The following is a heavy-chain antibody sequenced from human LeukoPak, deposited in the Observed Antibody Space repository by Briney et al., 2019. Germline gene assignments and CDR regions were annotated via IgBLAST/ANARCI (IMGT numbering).Heavy chain of an antibody. CDR2: IYHSGST. CDR1: GYSISSGYY. V-gene: IGHV4-38-2*02. D-gene: IGHD5-18*01. CDR3: ARGLKNGYGYRGDFDY. J-gene: IGHJ4*02. Sequence: SETLSLTCTVSGYSISSGYYWGWIRQPPGKGLEWIGSIYHSGSTYYNPSLKSLVTISVDTSKNQFSLKLSSVTAADTAVYYCARGLKNGYGYRGDFDYWGQGTLVTVSS.